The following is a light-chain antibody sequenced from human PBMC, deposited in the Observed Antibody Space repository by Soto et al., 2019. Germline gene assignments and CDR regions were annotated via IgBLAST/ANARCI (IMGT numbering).Light chain of an antibody. CDR3: TSYAGYNNPVV. J-gene: IGLJ3*02. V-gene: IGLV2-8*01. CDR1: SSHVGFYNY. Sequence: QSVLTHPTSASESTSQSVTISCTGTSSHVGFYNYVSWYQQHPDKAPQLMIYEVNQRPSGVPVLFSGSKFGNTASLTVSGFQTDDEADYYCTSYAGYNNPVVFGGGTKVTVL. CDR2: EVN.